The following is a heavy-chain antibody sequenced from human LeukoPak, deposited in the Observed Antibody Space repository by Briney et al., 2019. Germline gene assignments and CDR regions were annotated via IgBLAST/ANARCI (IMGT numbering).Heavy chain of an antibody. CDR1: GFTFSSYA. D-gene: IGHD2-8*02. CDR2: ISYDGSNK. Sequence: GRSLRLSCAASGFTFSSYAMHWVRQAPGKGLEWVAVISYDGSNKYYADSVKGRFTISRDNSKNTLYLQMNSLRAEDTAVYYCAMVLVSDAFDIWGQGTMVTVSS. J-gene: IGHJ3*02. CDR3: AMVLVSDAFDI. V-gene: IGHV3-30*04.